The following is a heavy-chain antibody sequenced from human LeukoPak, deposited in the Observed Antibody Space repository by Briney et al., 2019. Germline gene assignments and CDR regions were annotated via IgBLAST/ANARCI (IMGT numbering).Heavy chain of an antibody. Sequence: GGSLRLSCAASGFMFSSYWISWVRQAPGKGLEWVSVISGSGISTYNADSVKGRFTISRDNSKNTLYLQMNSLRAEDTAVYYCAKADYYDSNTYRAQFFQHWGQGTLVTVSS. J-gene: IGHJ1*01. CDR1: GFMFSSYW. CDR3: AKADYYDSNTYRAQFFQH. V-gene: IGHV3-23*01. CDR2: ISGSGIST. D-gene: IGHD3-22*01.